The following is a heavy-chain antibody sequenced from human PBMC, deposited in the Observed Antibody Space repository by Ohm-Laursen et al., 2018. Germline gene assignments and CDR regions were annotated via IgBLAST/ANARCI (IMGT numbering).Heavy chain of an antibody. D-gene: IGHD6-13*01. Sequence: SLRLSCTAPGFTLSLYSMNWVRQAPGKGLEWVSSISSSSAYIYYADSVKGRFTISRDNANNSLYLQMNSLRAEDTAVYYCAGDRNSNTWSYYWGQGTLVTVS. J-gene: IGHJ4*02. CDR1: GFTLSLYS. CDR2: ISSSSAYI. CDR3: AGDRNSNTWSYY. V-gene: IGHV3-21*01.